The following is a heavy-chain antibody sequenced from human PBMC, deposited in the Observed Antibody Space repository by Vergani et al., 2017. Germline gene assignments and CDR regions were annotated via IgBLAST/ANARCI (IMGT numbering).Heavy chain of an antibody. D-gene: IGHD1-26*01. J-gene: IGHJ3*02. V-gene: IGHV4-34*01. CDR3: ARGLVSGRKSRAFDI. CDR2: INHSGST. CDR1: GGSFSGYY. Sequence: QVQLQQWGAGLLKPSETLSLTCAVYGGSFSGYYWSWIRQPPGKGLEWIGEINHSGSTNYNPFLKSRVTISVATSKNQFSLKLSSVTAADTAVYYCARGLVSGRKSRAFDIWGQGTMVTVSS.